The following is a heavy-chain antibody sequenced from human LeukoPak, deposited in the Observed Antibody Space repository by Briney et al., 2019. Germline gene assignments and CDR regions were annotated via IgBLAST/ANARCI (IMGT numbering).Heavy chain of an antibody. CDR3: ARGLGSYDSSELTWPMISF. D-gene: IGHD3-22*01. V-gene: IGHV1-8*01. CDR1: GYTLTSYD. J-gene: IGHJ4*02. Sequence: AASVKVSCKASGYTLTSYDINWVRQATGQGLEWMGWMNPNSGDTAYAQKFQGRITMTRTTSISTAYMELSSLTSGDTAVYYCARGLGSYDSSELTWPMISFWGQGTLVTVSS. CDR2: MNPNSGDT.